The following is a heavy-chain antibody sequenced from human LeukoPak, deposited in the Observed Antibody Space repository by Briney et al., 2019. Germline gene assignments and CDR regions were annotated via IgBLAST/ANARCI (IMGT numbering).Heavy chain of an antibody. Sequence: PSETLSLTCAVSGYSISSGYYWGWIRQPPGKGLEWFGSIYHSGSTYYNPSLKSRVTISVDTSKNQFSLKLSSVTAADTAVYYCARDRNEANAFDIWGQGTMVTVSS. CDR3: ARDRNEANAFDI. V-gene: IGHV4-38-2*02. CDR1: GYSISSGYY. J-gene: IGHJ3*02. CDR2: IYHSGST.